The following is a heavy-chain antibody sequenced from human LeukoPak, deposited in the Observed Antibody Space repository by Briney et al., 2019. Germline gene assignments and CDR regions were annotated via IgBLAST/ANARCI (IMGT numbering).Heavy chain of an antibody. CDR3: ARDGEYSSGWYDYYYYMDV. Sequence: ASVKVSCKASGYTFTGYYMHWVRQAPGQGLEWMGWINPNSGGTNYAQKFQGRVTMTRDTSISTAYMELSRLRSDDTAVYYCARDGEYSSGWYDYYYYMDVWGKGTTVTVSS. J-gene: IGHJ6*03. CDR1: GYTFTGYY. D-gene: IGHD6-19*01. CDR2: INPNSGGT. V-gene: IGHV1-2*02.